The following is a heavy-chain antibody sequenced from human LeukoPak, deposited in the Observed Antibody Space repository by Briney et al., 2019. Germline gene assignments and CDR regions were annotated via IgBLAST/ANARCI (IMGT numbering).Heavy chain of an antibody. CDR3: ARDIALVFGVDYYMDV. CDR1: GFTFSSYW. CDR2: IKEDGSEK. Sequence: PGGSLRLSCAASGFTFSSYWMSWIRQAPGKGLEWVANIKEDGSEKFYVDSVKGRFTISRDNAKNSLYLQMNSLRAEDTTVYYCARDIALVFGVDYYMDVWGKGTTVTVSS. V-gene: IGHV3-7*01. D-gene: IGHD3-3*01. J-gene: IGHJ6*03.